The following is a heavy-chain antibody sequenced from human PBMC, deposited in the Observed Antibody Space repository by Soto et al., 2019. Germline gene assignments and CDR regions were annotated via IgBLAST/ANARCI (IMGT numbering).Heavy chain of an antibody. J-gene: IGHJ6*02. CDR3: TTGLTYYYDSSGYYWAGGMDV. V-gene: IGHV3-15*01. D-gene: IGHD3-22*01. CDR2: IKSKSDGETT. Sequence: EVQLVESGGGLVKPGGSLRLSCAASGFTLSNAWMNWVRQAPGKGLEWVGRIKSKSDGETTDYAAPVKGRFTISRDDSKNTLYLHMNSLKTEDTAVYYCTTGLTYYYDSSGYYWAGGMDVWGQGITVTVSS. CDR1: GFTLSNAW.